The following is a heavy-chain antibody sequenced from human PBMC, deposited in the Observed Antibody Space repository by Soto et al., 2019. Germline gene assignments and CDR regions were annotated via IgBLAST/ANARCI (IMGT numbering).Heavy chain of an antibody. V-gene: IGHV4-31*02. Sequence: QVQLQESGPGLVKPSQTLSLTCTFSGGSISSGGYYWSWIRQHPGKGLEWIGCIYYSGSTSYNPSLKSRVTISVDTSKNQLSLKLSSVTAADTAVYYCARVGVLVSPADCSGGSCLFDYWGQGTLVTVSS. CDR3: ARVGVLVSPADCSGGSCLFDY. CDR2: IYYSGST. CDR1: GGSISSGGYY. D-gene: IGHD2-15*01. J-gene: IGHJ4*02.